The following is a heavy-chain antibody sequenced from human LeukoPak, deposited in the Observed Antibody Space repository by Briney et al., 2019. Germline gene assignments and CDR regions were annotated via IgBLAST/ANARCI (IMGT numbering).Heavy chain of an antibody. CDR2: ISSSSSYI. D-gene: IGHD2-2*01. Sequence: PGGSLRLSCAASGFTFSSYSVNWVRQAPGKGLEWVSSISSSSSYIYYADSVKGRFTISRDNAKNSLYLQMNSLRAEDTAVYYCASVVPAAGDDYYYGMDVWGKGTTVTVSS. CDR3: ASVVPAAGDDYYYGMDV. J-gene: IGHJ6*04. V-gene: IGHV3-21*01. CDR1: GFTFSSYS.